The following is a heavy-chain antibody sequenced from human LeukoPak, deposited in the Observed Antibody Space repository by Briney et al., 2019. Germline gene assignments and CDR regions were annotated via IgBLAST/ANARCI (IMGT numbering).Heavy chain of an antibody. D-gene: IGHD4-17*01. CDR2: ISGSGGST. CDR3: AKGHDYGDYVFLDY. V-gene: IGHV3-23*01. J-gene: IGHJ4*02. CDR1: GFTSSSYA. Sequence: GGSLRLSCAASGFTSSSYAMSWVRQAPGKRLEWVSAISGSGGSTYYADSVKGRFTISRDNSKNTLYLQMNSLRAEDTAVYYCAKGHDYGDYVFLDYWGQGTLVTVSS.